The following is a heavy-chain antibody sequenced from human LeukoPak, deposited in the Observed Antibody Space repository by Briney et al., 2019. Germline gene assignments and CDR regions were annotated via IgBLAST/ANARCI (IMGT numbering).Heavy chain of an antibody. J-gene: IGHJ5*02. CDR2: IHSNGGF. CDR1: GGSIRRYF. Sequence: SETLSLTCTVSGGSIRRYFWSWIRQPAGKGLEWIGRIHSNGGFTHNPSLKSRVTMETDTYKNEVSLKLTSVTAADTAIYYCARNTYCYENNCDLRGHGFDPWGQGTLVIVAS. CDR3: ARNTYCYENNCDLRGHGFDP. V-gene: IGHV4-4*07. D-gene: IGHD3-16*02.